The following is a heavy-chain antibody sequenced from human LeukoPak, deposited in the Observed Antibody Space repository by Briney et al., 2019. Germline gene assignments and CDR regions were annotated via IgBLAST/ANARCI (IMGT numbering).Heavy chain of an antibody. V-gene: IGHV3-21*01. CDR2: ISSSSSYI. J-gene: IGHJ4*02. CDR1: GFTFSSYR. D-gene: IGHD2/OR15-2a*01. Sequence: TGESLRLSCAASGFTFSSYRMNWVRQAPGKGLEWVSSISSSSSYIYYADSVKGRFTLSRDNARNSLYLQMNSLRAEDTAVYYCARGVEYYYFDYWGQGTLVTVSS. CDR3: ARGVEYYYFDY.